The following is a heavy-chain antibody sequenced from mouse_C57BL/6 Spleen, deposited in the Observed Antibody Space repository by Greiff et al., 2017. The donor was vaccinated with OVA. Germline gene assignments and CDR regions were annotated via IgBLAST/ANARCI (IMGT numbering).Heavy chain of an antibody. CDR2: IRNKANNHAT. Sequence: EVKVEESGGGLVQPGGSMKLSCAASGFTFSDAWMDWVRQSPEKGLEWVAEIRNKANNHATYYAESVKGRFTISRDDSKSSVYLQMNSLRAEDTGIYYCTRGDWDYYAMDYWGQGTSVTVSS. J-gene: IGHJ4*01. V-gene: IGHV6-6*01. CDR3: TRGDWDYYAMDY. CDR1: GFTFSDAW.